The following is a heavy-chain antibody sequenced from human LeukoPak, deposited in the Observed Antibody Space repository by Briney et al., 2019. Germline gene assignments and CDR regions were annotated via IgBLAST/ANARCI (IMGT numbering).Heavy chain of an antibody. V-gene: IGHV3-33*01. D-gene: IGHD3-10*02. CDR3: ARDMSGGDAFDI. CDR2: IWYDGSNK. J-gene: IGHJ3*02. CDR1: GFTFSSFG. Sequence: GGSLRLSCAASGFTFSSFGMHWVRQAPGKGMEWVALIWYDGSNKYYAESVKGRFTISRDNSKNTLYLQMNSLRAEDTAVYYCARDMSGGDAFDIWGQGTMVTVSS.